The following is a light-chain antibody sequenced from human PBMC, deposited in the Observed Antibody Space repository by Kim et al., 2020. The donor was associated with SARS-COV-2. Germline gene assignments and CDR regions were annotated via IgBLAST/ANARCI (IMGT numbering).Light chain of an antibody. Sequence: LSPGERATRSCRASQSVSSSYLAWCQQKPGQAPRLLIYGTSSRATGVPDRFGGSGSGTDFTLTISRLEPEDSAMYYCQHYGSPWTFGQGTKVDIK. CDR3: QHYGSPWT. CDR2: GTS. V-gene: IGKV3-20*01. CDR1: QSVSSSY. J-gene: IGKJ1*01.